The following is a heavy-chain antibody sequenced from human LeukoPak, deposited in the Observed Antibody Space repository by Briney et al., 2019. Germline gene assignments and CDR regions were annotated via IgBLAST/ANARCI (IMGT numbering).Heavy chain of an antibody. D-gene: IGHD6-13*01. CDR1: GGSISSYY. J-gene: IGHJ3*02. CDR3: ASTGYSSSWYTFAFDI. Sequence: PSETLSLTCTVSGGSISSYYWSWIRQPAGKGLEWIGRIYTSGSTNYNPSLKSRVTISVDTSKNQFSLKLSSVTAADTAVYYCASTGYSSSWYTFAFDIWGQGTMVTVSS. V-gene: IGHV4-4*07. CDR2: IYTSGST.